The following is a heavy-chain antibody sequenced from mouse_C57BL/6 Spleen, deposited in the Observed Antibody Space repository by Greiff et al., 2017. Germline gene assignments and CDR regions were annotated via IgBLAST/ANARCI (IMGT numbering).Heavy chain of an antibody. CDR2: INYDGSST. V-gene: IGHV5-16*01. CDR1: GFTFSDYY. Sequence: EVKLVESEGGLVQPGSSMKLSCTASGFTFSDYYMAWVRQVPEKGLEWVANINYDGSSTYYLDSLKSRFIISRDNAKNILYLQMSSLKSEDTATYYCAREGDGTYYFDYWGQVTTLTVSS. J-gene: IGHJ2*01. CDR3: AREGDGTYYFDY. D-gene: IGHD2-1*01.